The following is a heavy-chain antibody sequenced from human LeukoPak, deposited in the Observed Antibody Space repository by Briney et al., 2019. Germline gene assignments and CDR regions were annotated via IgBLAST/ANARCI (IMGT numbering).Heavy chain of an antibody. CDR1: GFTVSSNY. J-gene: IGHJ6*03. D-gene: IGHD1-26*01. CDR3: ARENTTDYYYYYMDV. Sequence: GGSLRLSCAASGFTVSSNYMSWVRQAPGKGPEWVSVIYSGGSTYYADSVKGRFTISRDNSKNTLYLQMNSLRAEDTAVYYCARENTTDYYYYYMDVWGKGTTVTISS. V-gene: IGHV3-66*01. CDR2: IYSGGST.